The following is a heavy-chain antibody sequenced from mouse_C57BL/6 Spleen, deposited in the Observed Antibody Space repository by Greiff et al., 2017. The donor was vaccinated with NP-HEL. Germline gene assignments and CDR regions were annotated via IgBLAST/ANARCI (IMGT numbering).Heavy chain of an antibody. Sequence: EVQLQQSGPGLVKPSQSLSLTCSVTGYSITSGYYWNWIRQFPGNKLEWMGYISYDGSNNYNPSLKNRISITRDTSKNQFFLKLNSVTTEDTATYYCAREGAYRGYFDVWGTGTTVTVSS. CDR1: GYSITSGYY. D-gene: IGHD2-10*01. V-gene: IGHV3-6*01. J-gene: IGHJ1*03. CDR3: AREGAYRGYFDV. CDR2: ISYDGSN.